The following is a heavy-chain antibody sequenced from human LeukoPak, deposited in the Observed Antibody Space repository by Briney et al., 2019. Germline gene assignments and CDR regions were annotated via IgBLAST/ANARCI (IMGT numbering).Heavy chain of an antibody. CDR3: ARVGWAATLYYFDY. CDR1: GGSISSYY. V-gene: IGHV4-34*01. CDR2: INHSGST. Sequence: PSETLSLTCTVSGGSISSYYWSWIRQPPGKGLEWIGEINHSGSTNYNPSLKSRVTISVDTSKNQFSLKLSSVTAADTAVYYCARVGWAATLYYFDYWGQGTLVTVSS. J-gene: IGHJ4*02. D-gene: IGHD1-26*01.